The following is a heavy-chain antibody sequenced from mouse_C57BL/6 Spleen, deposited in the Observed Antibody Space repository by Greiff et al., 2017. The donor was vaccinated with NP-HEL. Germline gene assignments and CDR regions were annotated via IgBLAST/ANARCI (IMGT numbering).Heavy chain of an antibody. CDR2: IYPGSGST. J-gene: IGHJ4*01. CDR3: ARWSSKRSYAMDY. Sequence: VQLQQPGAELVKPGASVKMSCKASGYTFTSYWITWVKQRPGQGLEWIGDIYPGSGSTNYNEKFKSKATLTVDTSSSTAYMQLSSLTSEDSAVYYCARWSSKRSYAMDYWGQGTSVTVSS. V-gene: IGHV1-55*01. CDR1: GYTFTSYW. D-gene: IGHD1-1*01.